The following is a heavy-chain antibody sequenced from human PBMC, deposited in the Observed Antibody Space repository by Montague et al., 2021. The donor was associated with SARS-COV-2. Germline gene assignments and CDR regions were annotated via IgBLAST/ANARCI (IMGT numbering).Heavy chain of an antibody. V-gene: IGHV4-39*01. CDR1: GGSISSSSYY. CDR2: FYYSGST. CDR3: ARNMTGSGNSFDI. J-gene: IGHJ3*02. D-gene: IGHD3-10*01. Sequence: SETLSLTCTVSGGSISSSSYYWGWIRQPPGKGLEWIGSFYYSGSTYYNPSLKSRVTISVDTSKNQFSVKLSSVTAADTAVYYCARNMTGSGNSFDIWGQGTMVTVSS.